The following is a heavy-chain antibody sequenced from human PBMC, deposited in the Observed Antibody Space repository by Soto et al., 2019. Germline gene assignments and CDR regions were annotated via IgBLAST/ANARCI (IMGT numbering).Heavy chain of an antibody. CDR3: ARDCSGGSCYWWSDV. D-gene: IGHD2-15*01. V-gene: IGHV1-18*01. CDR2: ISAYNGNT. J-gene: IGHJ6*04. CDR1: GYTFTSYG. Sequence: GASVKVSCKASGYTFTSYGISWVRQAPGQGLEWMGWISAYNGNTNYAQKLQGRVTMTTDTSTSTAYMELRSLRSDDTAVYYCARDCSGGSCYWWSDVWGKGATVTVSS.